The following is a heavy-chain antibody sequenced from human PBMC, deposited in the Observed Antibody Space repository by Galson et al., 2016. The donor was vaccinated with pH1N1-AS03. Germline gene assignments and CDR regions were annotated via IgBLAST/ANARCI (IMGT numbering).Heavy chain of an antibody. V-gene: IGHV1-69*06. D-gene: IGHD3-10*01. CDR3: ARGLTYHFGSGSVF. Sequence: SVKVSCKASGGTLNNYAVNWVRQAPGQGLEWMGGISPIFGSANHAQKFQGRVTINADIFTNTAYMELSGLSSEDTTVYYCARGLTYHFGSGSVFWGQGTLVTVSS. CDR2: ISPIFGSA. J-gene: IGHJ4*02. CDR1: GGTLNNYA.